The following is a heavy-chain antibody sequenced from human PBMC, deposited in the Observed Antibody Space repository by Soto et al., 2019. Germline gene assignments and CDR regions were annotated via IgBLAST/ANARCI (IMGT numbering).Heavy chain of an antibody. D-gene: IGHD2-2*02. J-gene: IGHJ4*02. CDR1: GFTFSSYS. CDR3: ARDEIVVPAAIGNYFDY. V-gene: IGHV3-48*01. CDR2: ISSSSITI. Sequence: EVQLVESGGGLVQPGGSLRLSCAASGFTFSSYSMNWVRQAPGKGQEWVSYISSSSITIYYADSVKGRFTISRDNAKNSLYLQMNSLRAEDTAVYYCARDEIVVPAAIGNYFDYWGQGTLVTVSS.